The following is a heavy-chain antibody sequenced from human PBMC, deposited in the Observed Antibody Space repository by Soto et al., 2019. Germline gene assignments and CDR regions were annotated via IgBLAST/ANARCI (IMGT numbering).Heavy chain of an antibody. CDR3: AREVISPATSDAFDI. D-gene: IGHD3-22*01. V-gene: IGHV4-31*03. CDR1: GDSISSANYF. CDR2: IYYSGPT. Sequence: QVQLQESGPGLVKPSQTLSLTCTVSGDSISSANYFWSWVRQHPGKGLAWIGYIYYSGPTYYNPSLEGRVSISVDTSKNQFSLKLTSVTAADTAVYYCAREVISPATSDAFDIWGHGTMVTVSS. J-gene: IGHJ3*02.